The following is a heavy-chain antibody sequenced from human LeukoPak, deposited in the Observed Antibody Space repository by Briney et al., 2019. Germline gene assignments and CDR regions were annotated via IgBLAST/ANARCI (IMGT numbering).Heavy chain of an antibody. D-gene: IGHD6-19*01. CDR1: DGSISSYY. CDR2: IYYSGNI. CDR3: ARHSHPPRPRAVAGTYFDY. J-gene: IGHJ4*02. V-gene: IGHV4-59*08. Sequence: SETLSLTCSISDGSISSYYWSWIRQPPGKGLEWIGYIYYSGNIIYNTSLKSRVSISVDTCKNQFSLKLTSVTAADTAVYYCARHSHPPRPRAVAGTYFDYWGQGTLVTVSS.